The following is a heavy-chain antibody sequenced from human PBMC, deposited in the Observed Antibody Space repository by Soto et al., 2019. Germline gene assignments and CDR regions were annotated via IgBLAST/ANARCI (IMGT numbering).Heavy chain of an antibody. D-gene: IGHD3-3*01. CDR2: IYYSGST. Sequence: KASETLSLTCTVSGGSISSGDYYWSWIRQPPGKGLEWIGYIYYSGSTYYNPSLKSRVTISVDTSKNQFSLKLSSVTAADTAVYYCASGMAYYDFWSGTLKGYYYYYGMDVWGQGTTVTVSS. V-gene: IGHV4-30-4*01. CDR1: GGSISSGDYY. J-gene: IGHJ6*02. CDR3: ASGMAYYDFWSGTLKGYYYYYGMDV.